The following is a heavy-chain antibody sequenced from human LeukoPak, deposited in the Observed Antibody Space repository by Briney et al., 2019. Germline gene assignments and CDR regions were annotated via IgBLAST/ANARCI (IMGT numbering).Heavy chain of an antibody. CDR2: INPNSGGT. J-gene: IGHJ4*02. Sequence: GASVKVYCKASGYTFTGYYMHWVRQAPGQGLEWMGWINPNSGGTNYAQKFQGRVTMTRDTSISTAYMELSRLRSDDTAVYYCARDLFNARYYDFWSGYHFDYWGQGTLVTVSS. V-gene: IGHV1-2*02. CDR1: GYTFTGYY. CDR3: ARDLFNARYYDFWSGYHFDY. D-gene: IGHD3-3*01.